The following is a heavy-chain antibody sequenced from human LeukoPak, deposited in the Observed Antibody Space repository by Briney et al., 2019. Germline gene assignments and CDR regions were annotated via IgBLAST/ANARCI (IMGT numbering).Heavy chain of an antibody. J-gene: IGHJ4*02. CDR3: ARDDYYGSFDY. Sequence: SETLSLTCTVSGGSNSSYYWSWIRQPPGKGLEWIGYIYYSGSTNYNPSLKSRVTISVDTSKNQFSLKLSSVTAADTAVYYCARDDYYGSFDYWGQGTLVTVSS. CDR1: GGSNSSYY. D-gene: IGHD3-10*01. CDR2: IYYSGST. V-gene: IGHV4-59*01.